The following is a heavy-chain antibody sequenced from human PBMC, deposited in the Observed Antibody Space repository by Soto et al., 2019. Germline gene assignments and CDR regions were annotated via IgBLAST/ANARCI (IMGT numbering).Heavy chain of an antibody. CDR1: GDTFTSHT. Sequence: VQSGAEVRKPGSSVRVSCEVSGDTFTSHTINWLRQAPGQGLEWMGGVIPVFGSPTYAQRFQARLSITADTSTQSAYMELSSLTSDDAAFCFCARDITGTINWFDSWGQGTLVTVSS. CDR3: ARDITGTINWFDS. CDR2: VIPVFGSP. D-gene: IGHD1-20*01. V-gene: IGHV1-69*06. J-gene: IGHJ5*01.